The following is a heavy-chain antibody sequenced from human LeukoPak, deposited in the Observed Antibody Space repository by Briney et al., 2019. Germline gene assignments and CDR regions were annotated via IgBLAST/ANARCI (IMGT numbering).Heavy chain of an antibody. CDR2: ITGSDGNT. V-gene: IGHV3-23*01. D-gene: IGHD3-9*01. Sequence: PGGSLRLSCAASGFTFAMSWVRQAPGKGLEWVSAITGSDGNTYYADPVKGRFTISRDNSKDTQYLQMNSLRAEDTAVYYCAQWGDFDVLTGYYVPDFWGQGTLVTVSS. CDR3: AQWGDFDVLTGYYVPDF. J-gene: IGHJ4*02. CDR1: GFTFA.